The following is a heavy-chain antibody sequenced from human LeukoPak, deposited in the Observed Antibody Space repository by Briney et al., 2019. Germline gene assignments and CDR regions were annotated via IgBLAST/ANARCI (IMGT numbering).Heavy chain of an antibody. D-gene: IGHD4-23*01. CDR3: ARGGKFDY. J-gene: IGHJ4*02. CDR1: GFTFSSYG. CDR2: ISYDGSNK. Sequence: GGSLRLSCAASGFTFSSYGMHWVRQAPGKGLEWVAVISYDGSNKYYADSVKGRFTISRDNSKNTLYLQMNSLRAEDTAVYHCARGGKFDYWGQGTLVTVSS. V-gene: IGHV3-30*03.